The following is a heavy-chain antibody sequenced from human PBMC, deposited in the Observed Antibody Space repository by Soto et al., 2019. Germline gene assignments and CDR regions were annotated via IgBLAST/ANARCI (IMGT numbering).Heavy chain of an antibody. V-gene: IGHV5-51*01. D-gene: IGHD5-12*01. CDR3: ARGSGYHDY. Sequence: LGESLKISCKGSGYTFSTNWIAWVRQMPGKGLERMGIIYPGDSDTQYSPSFQGQVIIPADKSISTAYLQWNSLAASDTAMYYCARGSGYHDYWGQGTLVTVSS. CDR2: IYPGDSDT. J-gene: IGHJ4*02. CDR1: GYTFSTNW.